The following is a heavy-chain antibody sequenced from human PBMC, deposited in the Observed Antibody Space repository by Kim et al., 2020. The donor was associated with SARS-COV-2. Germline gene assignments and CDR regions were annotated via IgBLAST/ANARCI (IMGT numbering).Heavy chain of an antibody. CDR2: IYYSGST. CDR1: GGSISNSSYY. V-gene: IGHV4-39*01. D-gene: IGHD4-17*01. J-gene: IGHJ4*02. CDR3: ARLYGDPRDY. Sequence: SETLSLTCTVSGGSISNSSYYWGWIRQPPGKGLEWIGSIYYSGSTYYNPSLKSRVTISVDTSKNQFSLKLSSVTAADTAVYYCARLYGDPRDYWGQGTLVTVSS.